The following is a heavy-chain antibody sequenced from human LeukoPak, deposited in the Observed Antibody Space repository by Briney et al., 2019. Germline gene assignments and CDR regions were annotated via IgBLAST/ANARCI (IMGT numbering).Heavy chain of an antibody. CDR3: AKGNGGYCSSTSCFTGGYYFDY. Sequence: PGRSLRLSCAASGFTFDDYAMHWVRQAPGKGLEWVSGISWNSGSIGYADSVKGRFTISRDNAKNSLYLQMNSLRAEDTALYYCAKGNGGYCSSTSCFTGGYYFDYWGQGTLVTVPS. J-gene: IGHJ4*02. D-gene: IGHD2-2*02. V-gene: IGHV3-9*01. CDR1: GFTFDDYA. CDR2: ISWNSGSI.